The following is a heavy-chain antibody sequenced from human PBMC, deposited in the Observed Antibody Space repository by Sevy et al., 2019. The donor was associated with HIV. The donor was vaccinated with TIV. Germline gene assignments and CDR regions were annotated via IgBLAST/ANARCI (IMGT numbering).Heavy chain of an antibody. CDR3: VRQDLATAAPRPY. Sequence: SETLSLTFTVHGEPFSGYYWSWIRQPPGKGLEWIGEINHSGITHYNPSLKSRVTLSVDTSKNHFSLKLSSVTAADTAVYYCVRQDLATAAPRPYWGQGSLVTVSS. CDR1: GEPFSGYY. V-gene: IGHV4-34*01. D-gene: IGHD6-6*01. J-gene: IGHJ4*02. CDR2: INHSGIT.